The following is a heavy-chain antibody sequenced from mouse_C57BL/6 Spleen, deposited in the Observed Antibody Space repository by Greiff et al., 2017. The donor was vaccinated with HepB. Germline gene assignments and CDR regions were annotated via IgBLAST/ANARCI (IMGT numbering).Heavy chain of an antibody. CDR2: IHPNSGST. Sequence: QVQLQQPGAELVKPGASVKLSCKASGYTFTSYWMHWVKQRPGQGLEWIGMIHPNSGSTNYNEKFKSKATLTVYKSSSTAYMQLSSLTSEDSAVYYCARSPLRLPYAMDYWGQGTSVTVSS. CDR1: GYTFTSYW. CDR3: ARSPLRLPYAMDY. V-gene: IGHV1-64*01. D-gene: IGHD1-2*01. J-gene: IGHJ4*01.